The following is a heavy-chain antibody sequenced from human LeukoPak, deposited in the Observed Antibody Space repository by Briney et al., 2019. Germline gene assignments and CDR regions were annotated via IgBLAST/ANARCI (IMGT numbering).Heavy chain of an antibody. Sequence: ASVKVSCKASGYTFTSYDINWVRQATGQGLEWMGWMNPNSCNTGYAQKFQGRVTMTRNTSISTAYMELSSLRSEDTAVYYCARGGRDFWSGYYPFDPWGQGTLVTVSS. V-gene: IGHV1-8*01. D-gene: IGHD3-3*01. CDR2: MNPNSCNT. CDR3: ARGGRDFWSGYYPFDP. CDR1: GYTFTSYD. J-gene: IGHJ5*02.